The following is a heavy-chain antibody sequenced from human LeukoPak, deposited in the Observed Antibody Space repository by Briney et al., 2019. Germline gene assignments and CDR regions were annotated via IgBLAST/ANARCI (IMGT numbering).Heavy chain of an antibody. V-gene: IGHV3-15*01. CDR3: TTGYFASY. J-gene: IGHJ4*02. D-gene: IGHD3-10*01. CDR1: DFSFNDAW. CDR2: IKSKSDGGTT. Sequence: GGCLRLSCAASDFSFNDAWLSGVREAPGGGLEWFGRIKSKSDGGTTDYAASVKDRFTISRDDSKETLYLEMNSLKTEDTAVYYCTTGYFASYWGQGALVTVSS.